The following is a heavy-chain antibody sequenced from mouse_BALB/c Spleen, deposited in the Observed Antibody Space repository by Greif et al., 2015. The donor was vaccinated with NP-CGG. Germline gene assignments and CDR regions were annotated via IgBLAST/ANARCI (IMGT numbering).Heavy chain of an antibody. J-gene: IGHJ3*01. CDR1: GFTFSDYY. Sequence: EVMLVESGGGLVKPGGSLKLSCAASGFTFSDYYMYWVRQTPEKRLEWVATISDGGSYTYYPDSVKGRFTISRDNAKNNLYLQMSSLKSEDTAMYYCARDLGEVRRAWFAYWGQGTLVTASA. D-gene: IGHD2-14*01. V-gene: IGHV5-4*02. CDR3: ARDLGEVRRAWFAY. CDR2: ISDGGSYT.